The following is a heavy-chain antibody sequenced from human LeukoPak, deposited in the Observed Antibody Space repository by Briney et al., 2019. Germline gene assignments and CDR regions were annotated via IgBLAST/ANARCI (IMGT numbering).Heavy chain of an antibody. J-gene: IGHJ3*02. CDR3: AKDRDFGFLEWADAFDI. D-gene: IGHD3-3*01. V-gene: IGHV3-23*01. Sequence: GGSLRLSCAASGFTFSSYAMSWVRQAPGKGLEWVSAISGSGGSTYYADSVKGRFTISRDNSKNTLYLQMNSLRAEDTAVYYCAKDRDFGFLEWADAFDIWGQGTMVTVSS. CDR1: GFTFSSYA. CDR2: ISGSGGST.